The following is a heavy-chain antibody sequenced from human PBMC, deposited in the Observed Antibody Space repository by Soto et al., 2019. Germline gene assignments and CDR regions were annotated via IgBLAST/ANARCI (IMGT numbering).Heavy chain of an antibody. D-gene: IGHD6-19*01. J-gene: IGHJ4*02. CDR1: GYPLSDYD. Sequence: QVQLVQSGAEVKKPGASVKVSCKASGYPLSDYDIHLVRQAPGQGPEWLGWISPKSGATKFAQNFQGRVTMTRDTYINTAYMEVSGLRSGDTAIYYCAREGDASGWFAYWGQGTMVTVSS. CDR3: AREGDASGWFAY. CDR2: ISPKSGAT. V-gene: IGHV1-2*02.